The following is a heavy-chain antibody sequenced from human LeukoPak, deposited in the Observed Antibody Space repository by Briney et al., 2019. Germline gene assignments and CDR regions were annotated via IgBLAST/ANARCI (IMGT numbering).Heavy chain of an antibody. Sequence: GESLKISCKGSGYSFTSYWIGWVRQMPGKGPEWMGIIYPGDSDTRYSPSFQGQVTISADKSISTAYLQWSSLKASDTAMYYCARTYCGGDCTKYYYGMDVWGQGTTVTDSS. D-gene: IGHD2-21*02. J-gene: IGHJ6*02. CDR1: GYSFTSYW. CDR2: IYPGDSDT. CDR3: ARTYCGGDCTKYYYGMDV. V-gene: IGHV5-51*01.